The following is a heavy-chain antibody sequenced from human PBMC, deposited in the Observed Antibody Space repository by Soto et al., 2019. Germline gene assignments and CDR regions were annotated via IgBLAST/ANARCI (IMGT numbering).Heavy chain of an antibody. J-gene: IGHJ4*02. CDR1: GFTFNSYS. D-gene: IGHD6-13*01. Sequence: EVQLLESGGGLVQPGGSLRLSCAASGFTFNSYSMSWVRQAPGKGLEWVSVISGSGGSTYYADSVKGRFTISRDNSKNTLYLQMNSLRAEDTAVYYCAKPAMGYSSSWYYFDYWGQGTLVTVSS. V-gene: IGHV3-23*01. CDR3: AKPAMGYSSSWYYFDY. CDR2: ISGSGGST.